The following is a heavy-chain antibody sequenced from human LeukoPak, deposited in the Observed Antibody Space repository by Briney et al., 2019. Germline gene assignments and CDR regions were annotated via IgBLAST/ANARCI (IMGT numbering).Heavy chain of an antibody. CDR2: ISGSGGST. CDR1: GFTFSKYA. J-gene: IGHJ4*02. CDR3: ARGHSGTSFFDY. Sequence: GGSLRLSCAASGFTFSKYAMSWVRQAPGKGLEWVSVISGSGGSTHYADSVKGRFTISRDNSKNTLYLQMNSLRAEDTAVYYCARGHSGTSFFDYWGQGILVTVSS. V-gene: IGHV3-23*01. D-gene: IGHD3-10*01.